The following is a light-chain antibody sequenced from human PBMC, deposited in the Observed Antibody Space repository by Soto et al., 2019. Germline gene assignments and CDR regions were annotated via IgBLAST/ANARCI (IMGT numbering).Light chain of an antibody. V-gene: IGKV3-20*01. Sequence: ESELTQSPDTLSLSPGERATLSCRASPSVISSLLAWYQQKPGQATRLLIYLASTRDTGIPDRFTGSGSGTDFTLPISRLEPEDFAVYYCQQYESSPLTFGGWTKVEIK. J-gene: IGKJ4*01. CDR1: PSVISSL. CDR2: LAS. CDR3: QQYESSPLT.